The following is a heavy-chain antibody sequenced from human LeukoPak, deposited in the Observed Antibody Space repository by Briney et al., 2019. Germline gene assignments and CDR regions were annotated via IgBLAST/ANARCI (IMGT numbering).Heavy chain of an antibody. D-gene: IGHD3-22*01. J-gene: IGHJ4*02. CDR3: ARDWDYYDSSGYYSTVLLGY. Sequence: ASVKVSCKASGYTFTSYYMHWARQAPGQGLEWMGLVNPSGGSTSYAQKFQGRVSMTRDTSTSTVYMELSSLRSEDTAVYYCARDWDYYDSSGYYSTVLLGYWGQGTLVTVSS. V-gene: IGHV1-46*01. CDR2: VNPSGGST. CDR1: GYTFTSYY.